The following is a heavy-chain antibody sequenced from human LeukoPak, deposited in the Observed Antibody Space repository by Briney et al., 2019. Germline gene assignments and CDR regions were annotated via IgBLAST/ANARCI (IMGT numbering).Heavy chain of an antibody. V-gene: IGHV3-23*01. CDR2: ISGSGGST. CDR1: GFTFSSYA. D-gene: IGHD3-10*01. J-gene: IGHJ4*02. Sequence: GGSLRLSCAASGFTFSSYAMNWVRQAPGKGLEWVSAISGSGGSTYYADSVKGRFTISRDNSKNTLYLQMNSLRAEDTAVYYCAKDRARITMVRGVFDYWGQGTLATVSS. CDR3: AKDRARITMVRGVFDY.